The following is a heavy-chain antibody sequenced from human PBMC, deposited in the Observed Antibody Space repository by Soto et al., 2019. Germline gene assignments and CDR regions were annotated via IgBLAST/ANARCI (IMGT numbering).Heavy chain of an antibody. D-gene: IGHD2-21*02. Sequence: QVQLVESGGGVVQPGRSLRLSCAASGFTFSSYGMHWVRQAPGKGLEWVAVISYDGSNKYYADSVKGRFTISRDNSKNTLYLQMTSLRAEDTAVYYCAKDWGDGDYHDYWGQGTLVTVSS. CDR3: AKDWGDGDYHDY. V-gene: IGHV3-30*18. CDR1: GFTFSSYG. J-gene: IGHJ4*02. CDR2: ISYDGSNK.